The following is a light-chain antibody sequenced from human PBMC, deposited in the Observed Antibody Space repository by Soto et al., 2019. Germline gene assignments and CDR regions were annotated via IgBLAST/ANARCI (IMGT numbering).Light chain of an antibody. V-gene: IGKV3-15*01. CDR1: QHVSSN. CDR2: RAS. CDR3: HQYNNWPYT. Sequence: EIVMTQSPATLSVSPGESATLSCRASQHVSSNFAWYRQKPGQAPSLLIYRASTRATGITARFSGSGSGTEFTLTISSLQSEDFAVYYCHQYNNWPYTFGQGTKLEIK. J-gene: IGKJ2*01.